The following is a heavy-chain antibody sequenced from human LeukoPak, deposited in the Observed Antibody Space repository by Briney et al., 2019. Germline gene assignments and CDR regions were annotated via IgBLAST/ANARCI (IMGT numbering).Heavy chain of an antibody. J-gene: IGHJ4*02. CDR2: INPNSGGT. Sequence: ASVKVSCKASGYTFTGYYMHWVRQAPGQGLEWMRWINPNSGGTNYAQKFQGRVTMTRDTSISTAYMELSRLRSDDTAVYYCARDYLGDSSGFFDYWGQGTLVTVSS. D-gene: IGHD3-22*01. V-gene: IGHV1-2*02. CDR3: ARDYLGDSSGFFDY. CDR1: GYTFTGYY.